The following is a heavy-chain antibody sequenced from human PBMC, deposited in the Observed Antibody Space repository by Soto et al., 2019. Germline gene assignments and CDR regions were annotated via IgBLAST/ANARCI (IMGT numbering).Heavy chain of an antibody. V-gene: IGHV4-39*01. CDR1: GGSISSSSYY. J-gene: IGHJ4*02. D-gene: IGHD7-27*01. CDR2: IYYSGST. CDR3: ARQELGTPDIDY. Sequence: QLQLQESGPGLVKPSETLSLTCTVSGGSISSSSYYWGWIRQPPGKGLEWIGRIYYSGSTYYNPALKSPVTISVDTSKNQFSLKLSSVTAADTAVYYCARQELGTPDIDYWGQGTLVTVSS.